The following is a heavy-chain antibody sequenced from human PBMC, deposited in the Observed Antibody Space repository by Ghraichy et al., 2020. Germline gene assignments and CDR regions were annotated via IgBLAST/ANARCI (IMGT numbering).Heavy chain of an antibody. Sequence: ASVKVSCKASGYTFTSYGISWVRQAPGQGLEWMGWISAYNGNTNYAQKLQGRVTMTTDTSTSTAYMELRSLRSDDTAVYYCARVRTYYYDSSGYPPGGGGDYWGQGTLVTVSS. CDR3: ARVRTYYYDSSGYPPGGGGDY. CDR2: ISAYNGNT. V-gene: IGHV1-18*01. CDR1: GYTFTSYG. J-gene: IGHJ4*02. D-gene: IGHD3-22*01.